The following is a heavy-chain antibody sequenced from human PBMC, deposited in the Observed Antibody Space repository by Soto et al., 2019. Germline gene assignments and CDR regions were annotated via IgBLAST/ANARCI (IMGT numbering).Heavy chain of an antibody. CDR3: ARVPYSSGCYEIDY. J-gene: IGHJ4*02. D-gene: IGHD6-19*01. V-gene: IGHV3-11*01. CDR1: GFTFSDYY. CDR2: ISSSGSTI. Sequence: GGSLRLSCAASGFTFSDYYMGWIRQAPGKGLEWVSYISSSGSTIYYADSVKGRFTISRDNAKNSLYLQMNSLRAEDTAVYYCARVPYSSGCYEIDYWGQGTLVPVSS.